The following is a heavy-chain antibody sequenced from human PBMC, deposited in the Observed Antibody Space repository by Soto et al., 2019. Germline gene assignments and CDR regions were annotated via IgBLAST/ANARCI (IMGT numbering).Heavy chain of an antibody. CDR3: ASFAAAGINYFDY. V-gene: IGHV4-39*01. CDR1: GGSISSSSYY. J-gene: IGHJ4*02. D-gene: IGHD6-13*01. CDR2: IYYSGST. Sequence: SETLSLTCTVSGGSISSSSYYWGWIRQPPGKGLEWIGSIYYSGSTYYNPSLKSRVTISVDTSKNQFSLKLSSVTAADTAVYYCASFAAAGINYFDYWGQGTLVTVSS.